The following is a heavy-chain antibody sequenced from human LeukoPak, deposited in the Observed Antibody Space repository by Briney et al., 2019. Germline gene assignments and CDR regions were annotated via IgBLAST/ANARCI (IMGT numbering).Heavy chain of an antibody. J-gene: IGHJ3*02. CDR2: IYHSGST. CDR1: GGSISSGGYS. CDR3: AFSRILYAFDI. D-gene: IGHD2-15*01. Sequence: PSETLSLTCAVSGGSISSGGYSWSWIRQPPGKGLEWIGYIYHSGSTYYNPSLKSQVTISVDRSKNQFSLKLSSVTAADTAVYYCAFSRILYAFDIWGQGTMVTVSS. V-gene: IGHV4-30-2*01.